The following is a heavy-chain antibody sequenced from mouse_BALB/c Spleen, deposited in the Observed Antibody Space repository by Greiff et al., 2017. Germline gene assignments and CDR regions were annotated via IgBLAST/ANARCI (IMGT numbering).Heavy chain of an antibody. Sequence: QVQLQQSGAELVKPGASVKMSCKASGYTFTSYWMHWVKQRPGQGLEWIGYINPSTGYTEYNQKFKDKATLTADKSSSTAYMQLSSLTSEDSAVYYCARNGITTDGWYFDVWGAGTTVTVSS. CDR1: GYTFTSYW. CDR3: ARNGITTDGWYFDV. CDR2: INPSTGYT. J-gene: IGHJ1*01. D-gene: IGHD1-1*01. V-gene: IGHV1-7*01.